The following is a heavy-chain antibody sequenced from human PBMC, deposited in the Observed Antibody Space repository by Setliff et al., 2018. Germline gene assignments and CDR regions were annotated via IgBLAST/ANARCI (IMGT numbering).Heavy chain of an antibody. CDR2: ISGSGGST. CDR3: AKVKGAMVRGVMGYFDY. D-gene: IGHD3-10*01. J-gene: IGHJ4*02. V-gene: IGHV3-23*01. Sequence: GGSLRLSCAASGFTFDDYAMHWVRQAPGKGLEWVSAISGSGGSTYYADSVKGRFTISRDNSKNTLYLQMNSLRAEDTAVYYCAKVKGAMVRGVMGYFDYWGQGTLVTVSS. CDR1: GFTFDDYA.